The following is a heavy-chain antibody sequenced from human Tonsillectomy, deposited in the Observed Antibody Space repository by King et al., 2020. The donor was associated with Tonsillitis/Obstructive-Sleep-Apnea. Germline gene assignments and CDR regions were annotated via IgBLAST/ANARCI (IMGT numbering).Heavy chain of an antibody. V-gene: IGHV4-34*01. J-gene: IGHJ1*01. D-gene: IGHD3-22*01. CDR2: INHSGST. CDR1: GGSFSGYY. CDR3: AGKVVITTGEYFQH. Sequence: VQLQQWGAGLLKPSETLSLTCAVYGGSFSGYYWSWIRQPPGKGLEWIGEINHSGSTNYNPSLKSRVSISVDTSKNQFSLKLSSVTAAGTAGYYWAGKVVITTGEYFQHWGQGTLVTVSS.